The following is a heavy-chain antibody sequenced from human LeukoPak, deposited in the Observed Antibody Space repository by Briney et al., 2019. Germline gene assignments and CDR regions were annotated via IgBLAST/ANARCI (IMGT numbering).Heavy chain of an antibody. CDR1: GFTFSNYA. V-gene: IGHV3-30*04. J-gene: IGHJ4*02. CDR2: ISYDGSNK. D-gene: IGHD4-17*01. Sequence: GGSLRLSCAASGFTFSNYAMHWVRQAPGKGLEWVAIISYDGSNKYYADSVKGRFTVSRDNSSNTLYLQMNSLRAEDTAVYYCARGWAVTTFFDYWGQGTLVTVSS. CDR3: ARGWAVTTFFDY.